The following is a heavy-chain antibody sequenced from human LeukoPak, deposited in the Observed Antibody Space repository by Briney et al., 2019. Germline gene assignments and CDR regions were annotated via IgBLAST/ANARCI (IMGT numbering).Heavy chain of an antibody. D-gene: IGHD2-2*02. J-gene: IGHJ4*02. CDR2: IYPGGSDA. V-gene: IGHV5-51*01. CDR1: GYIFTSYW. CDR3: ARDYTRSSPFDY. Sequence: GESLQISCKGSGYIFTSYWIGWVRQMPGKGLEWMGTIYPGGSDARYSPSFQGQVTISADKSISTAYLQWSSLKASDTAIYYCARDYTRSSPFDYWGQGTLVTVSS.